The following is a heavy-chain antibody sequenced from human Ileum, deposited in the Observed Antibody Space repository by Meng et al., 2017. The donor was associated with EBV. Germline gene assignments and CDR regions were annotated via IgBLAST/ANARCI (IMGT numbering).Heavy chain of an antibody. Sequence: QVPLQGSGPGLVKPSETLSLTCAVSGGSISRSDWWSWVRQPPGKGLEWIGETSHSGSTNYSPSLKSRVTISLDKSKNQLSLKLNSVTAADTAVYYCASSDYYRSDYWGQGTLVTVSS. CDR3: ASSDYYRSDY. CDR1: GGSISRSDW. V-gene: IGHV4-4*02. D-gene: IGHD3-22*01. J-gene: IGHJ4*02. CDR2: TSHSGST.